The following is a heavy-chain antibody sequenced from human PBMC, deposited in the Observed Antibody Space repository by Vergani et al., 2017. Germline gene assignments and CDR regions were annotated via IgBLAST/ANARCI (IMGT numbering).Heavy chain of an antibody. CDR1: GFTFSSYA. CDR3: ARGFSGSYQRYYFDY. D-gene: IGHD1-26*01. J-gene: IGHJ4*02. CDR2: ISSKGGST. Sequence: EVQLVESGGGLVRPGGSLRLSCAASGFTFSSYAMHGVRQAPGKGLEYGSAISSKGGSTYYANSVKGRFTISRDNSKNTLYLQMGSLRAEDMAVYYCARGFSGSYQRYYFDYWGQGTLVTVSS. V-gene: IGHV3-64*01.